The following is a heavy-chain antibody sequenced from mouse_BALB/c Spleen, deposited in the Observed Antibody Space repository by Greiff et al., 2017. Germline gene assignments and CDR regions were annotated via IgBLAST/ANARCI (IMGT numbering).Heavy chain of an antibody. Sequence: VQLKESGGGLVKPGGSLKLSCAASGFTFSSYAMSWVRQSPEKRLEWVAEISSGGSYTYYPDTVTGRFTISRDNAKNTLYLEMSSLRSEDTAMYYCARDAYDGGFAYWGQGTLVTVSA. V-gene: IGHV5-9-4*01. CDR1: GFTFSSYA. CDR3: ARDAYDGGFAY. D-gene: IGHD2-14*01. CDR2: ISSGGSYT. J-gene: IGHJ3*01.